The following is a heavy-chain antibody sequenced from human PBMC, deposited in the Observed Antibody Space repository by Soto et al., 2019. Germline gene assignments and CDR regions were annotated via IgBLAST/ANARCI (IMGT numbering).Heavy chain of an antibody. CDR1: GFTFSDYC. J-gene: IGHJ4*02. D-gene: IGHD6-19*01. V-gene: IGHV3-30*18. CDR2: ISYDVTNK. CDR3: AKDLRIAVAGTDYFDS. Sequence: GGSLRLSCAASGFTFSDYCMHWVRQAPGKGLEWVAVISYDVTNKYYADSVKGRFTISRDNSKNTLYLQMNSLRAEDTAVYYCAKDLRIAVAGTDYFDSWGQGTLVTVSS.